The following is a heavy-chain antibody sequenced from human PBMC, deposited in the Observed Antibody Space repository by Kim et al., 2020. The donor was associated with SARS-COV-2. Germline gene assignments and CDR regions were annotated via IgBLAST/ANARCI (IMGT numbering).Heavy chain of an antibody. V-gene: IGHV5-10-1*01. CDR2: IDPSDSYT. D-gene: IGHD6-19*01. CDR3: ARSHSGWTYGTFGYYYYGMDV. J-gene: IGHJ6*02. Sequence: GESLKISCKGSGYSFTSYWISWVRQMPGKGLEWMGRIDPSDSYTNYSPSFQGHVTISADKSISTAYLQWSSLKASDTAMYYCARSHSGWTYGTFGYYYYGMDVWGQGTTVTVSS. CDR1: GYSFTSYW.